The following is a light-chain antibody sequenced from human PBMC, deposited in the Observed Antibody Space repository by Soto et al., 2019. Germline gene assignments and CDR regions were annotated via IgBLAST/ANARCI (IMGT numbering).Light chain of an antibody. V-gene: IGKV1-39*01. Sequence: IQMTQYPSSLSASVGDRVTITCRASQNLNSYLNWYQQKPGRAPKLLIYGASYLQSGVPSRFSGTGSGTDFTLTISSLQPEDFATYYCQESYNTFTFGPGTKVDIK. CDR2: GAS. J-gene: IGKJ3*01. CDR3: QESYNTFT. CDR1: QNLNSY.